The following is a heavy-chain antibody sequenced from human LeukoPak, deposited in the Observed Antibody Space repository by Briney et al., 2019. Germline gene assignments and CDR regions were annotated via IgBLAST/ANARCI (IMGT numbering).Heavy chain of an antibody. D-gene: IGHD1-26*01. CDR2: INHSGST. CDR1: GGSFSGYY. Sequence: SETLSLTCAVYGGSFSGYYWSWIRQPPGKGLEWIGEINHSGSTNYNPSLKSRVTISVDTSKNQFSLKLSSVIAADTAVYYCARHRADLSIVGAINGGAFDIWGQGTMVTVSS. V-gene: IGHV4-34*01. J-gene: IGHJ3*02. CDR3: ARHRADLSIVGAINGGAFDI.